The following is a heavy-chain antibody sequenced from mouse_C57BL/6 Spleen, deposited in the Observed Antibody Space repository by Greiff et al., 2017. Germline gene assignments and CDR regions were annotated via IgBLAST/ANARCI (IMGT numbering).Heavy chain of an antibody. CDR3: ARRDSSGYWLFAY. V-gene: IGHV1-82*01. CDR1: GYAFSSSW. Sequence: QVQLQQSGPELVKPGASVKISCKASGYAFSSSWMNWVKQRPGKGLEWIGRIYPGDGDTNYNGKFKGKATLTADKSSSTAYMQLSSLTSEDSAVYFCARRDSSGYWLFAYWGQGTLVTVSA. D-gene: IGHD3-2*02. J-gene: IGHJ3*01. CDR2: IYPGDGDT.